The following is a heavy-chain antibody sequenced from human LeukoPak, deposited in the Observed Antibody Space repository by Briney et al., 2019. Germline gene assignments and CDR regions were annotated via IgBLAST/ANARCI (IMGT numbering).Heavy chain of an antibody. Sequence: GGSLRLSCVTSGFTFSSYWMNWARQAPGKGLEWLASINHNGNVNYYVDSVKGRFTISRDNAKNSLYLQMSNLRAEDTAVYFCARGGGLDVWGQGATVTVSS. CDR3: ARGGGLDV. CDR2: INHNGNVN. D-gene: IGHD3-16*01. V-gene: IGHV3-7*03. J-gene: IGHJ6*02. CDR1: GFTFSSYW.